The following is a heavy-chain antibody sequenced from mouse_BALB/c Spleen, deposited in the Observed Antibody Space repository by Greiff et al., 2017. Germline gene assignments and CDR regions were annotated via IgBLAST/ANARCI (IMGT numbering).Heavy chain of an antibody. CDR1: GFTFSDYY. Sequence: EVKLQESGGGLVKPGGSLKLSCAASGFTFSDYYMYWVRQTPEKRLEWVATISDGGSYTYYPDSVKGRFTISRDNAKNNLYLQMSSLKSEDTAMYYCARGGYGNYEAWFAYWGQGTLVTVSA. V-gene: IGHV5-4*02. CDR2: ISDGGSYT. CDR3: ARGGYGNYEAWFAY. J-gene: IGHJ3*01. D-gene: IGHD2-10*02.